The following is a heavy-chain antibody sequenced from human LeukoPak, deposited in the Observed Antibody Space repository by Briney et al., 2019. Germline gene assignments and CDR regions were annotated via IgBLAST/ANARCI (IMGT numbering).Heavy chain of an antibody. J-gene: IGHJ4*02. CDR1: GFTFSSYA. V-gene: IGHV3-30-3*01. Sequence: GGSLRLSCAASGFTFSSYAMHWVRQAPGKGLEWVAVISYDGSNKYYADSVKGRFTISRDNSKNTLYLQMNSLRAEDTAVYYCAKDYRVYISSWSEDYWGQGTLVTVSS. CDR3: AKDYRVYISSWSEDY. CDR2: ISYDGSNK. D-gene: IGHD6-13*01.